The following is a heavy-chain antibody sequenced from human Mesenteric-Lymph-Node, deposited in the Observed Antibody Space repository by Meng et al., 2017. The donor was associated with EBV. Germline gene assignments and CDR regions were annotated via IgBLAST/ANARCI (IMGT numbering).Heavy chain of an antibody. CDR2: INPDNGAT. CDR1: GYPFTGYY. Sequence: QAELVLSGAEGKRPGASVRVSCKTSGYPFTGYYMHWVRQAPGQGLEWMGRINPDNGATNYGQKFQDRVTLTRDTSINTIYLELGSLRSDDTATYYCARDDHTGRGEPFDYWGQGTLVTVSS. CDR3: ARDDHTGRGEPFDY. D-gene: IGHD2-8*02. J-gene: IGHJ4*02. V-gene: IGHV1-2*06.